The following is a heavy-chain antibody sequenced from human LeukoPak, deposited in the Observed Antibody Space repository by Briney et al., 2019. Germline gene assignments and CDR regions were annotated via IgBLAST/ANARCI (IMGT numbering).Heavy chain of an antibody. CDR3: ASQTYYYDSSAAGGAFDI. J-gene: IGHJ3*02. CDR1: GGSISSYY. V-gene: IGHV4-59*08. CDR2: IYYSGST. Sequence: SETLSLTCTVSGGSISSYYWSWIRQPPGKGLEWIGYIYYSGSTNYNPSLKSRVTISVDTSKNQFSLKLSSVTAADTAVYYCASQTYYYDSSAAGGAFDIWGQGTMVTVSS. D-gene: IGHD3-22*01.